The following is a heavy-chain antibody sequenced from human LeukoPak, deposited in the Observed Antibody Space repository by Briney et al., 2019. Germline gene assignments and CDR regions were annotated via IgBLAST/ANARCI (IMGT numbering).Heavy chain of an antibody. Sequence: PSETLSLTCTVSGGSISSSSYYWGWIRQPPGKGLEWIGSIYYSGSTYYNPSLKSRVTISVDTSKNQFSLKLSSVTAADTAVYYCASHKYSSGWYDWFDPRGQGTLVTVSS. CDR3: ASHKYSSGWYDWFDP. J-gene: IGHJ5*02. CDR1: GGSISSSSYY. D-gene: IGHD6-19*01. CDR2: IYYSGST. V-gene: IGHV4-39*01.